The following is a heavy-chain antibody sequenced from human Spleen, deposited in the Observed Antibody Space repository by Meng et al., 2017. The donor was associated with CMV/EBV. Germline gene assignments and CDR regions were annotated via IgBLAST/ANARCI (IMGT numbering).Heavy chain of an antibody. CDR1: GFTFSDFY. Sequence: SGFTFSDFYRSWIRQAPGKGLEWVSYITSSGRTIHYADSVKGRFTVSRDNAKNSLYLQMNSLRAEDTAVYYCARGSRVTMIVAAPSGWGQGTLVTVSS. CDR2: ITSSGRTI. D-gene: IGHD3-22*01. V-gene: IGHV3-11*01. CDR3: ARGSRVTMIVAAPSG. J-gene: IGHJ4*02.